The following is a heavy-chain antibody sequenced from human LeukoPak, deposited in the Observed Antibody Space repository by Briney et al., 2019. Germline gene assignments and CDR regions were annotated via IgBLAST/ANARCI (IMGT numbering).Heavy chain of an antibody. CDR2: IIPIFGTA. CDR1: GYTFTSYG. CDR3: ARGPADGSGSYYPDY. V-gene: IGHV1-69*13. Sequence: GASVKVSCKASGYTFTSYGISWVRQAPGQGLEWMGGIIPIFGTANYAQKFQGRVTITADESTSTAYMELSSLRSEDTAVYYCARGPADGSGSYYPDYWGQGTLVTVSS. D-gene: IGHD3-10*01. J-gene: IGHJ4*02.